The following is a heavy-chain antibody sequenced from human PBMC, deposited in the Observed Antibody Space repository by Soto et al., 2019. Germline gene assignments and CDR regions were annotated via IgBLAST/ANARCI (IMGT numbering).Heavy chain of an antibody. V-gene: IGHV1-69*06. CDR3: ASILRGYCSGGSCSRVFDY. CDR2: IIPIFGTA. D-gene: IGHD2-15*01. Sequence: VASVKVSCKASGGTFSSYAISWVRQAPGQGLEWMGGIIPIFGTANYAQKFQGRVTITADKSTSTAYMELSSLRSEDTAVYYCASILRGYCSGGSCSRVFDYWGQGTLVTVSS. CDR1: GGTFSSYA. J-gene: IGHJ4*02.